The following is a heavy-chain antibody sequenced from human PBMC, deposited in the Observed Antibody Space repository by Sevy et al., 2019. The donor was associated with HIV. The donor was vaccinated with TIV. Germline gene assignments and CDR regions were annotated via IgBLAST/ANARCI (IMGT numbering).Heavy chain of an antibody. D-gene: IGHD3-9*01. J-gene: IGHJ5*02. CDR2: IYTSGST. V-gene: IGHV4-61*02. CDR3: ARDLSGGYDILTGYYIPNWFDP. Sequence: SETLSLTCTVSGGSISSGSYYWSWIRQPAGKGLEWIGRIYTSGSTNYNPSLKSRVTMSVDTSKNQFSLKLSSVTAADTAVYYCARDLSGGYDILTGYYIPNWFDPWGQGTLVTVSS. CDR1: GGSISSGSYY.